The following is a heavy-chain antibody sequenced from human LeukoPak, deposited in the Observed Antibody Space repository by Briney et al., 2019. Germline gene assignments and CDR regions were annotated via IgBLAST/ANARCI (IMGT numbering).Heavy chain of an antibody. CDR2: IYYSGST. CDR3: ASLGHTNYFDL. CDR1: GGSISSSSYY. D-gene: IGHD2-2*01. V-gene: IGHV4-39*07. J-gene: IGHJ4*02. Sequence: SETLSLTCTVSGGSISSSSYYWGWIRQPPGKGLEWIGSIYYSGSTYYNPSLKSRVTISVDTSKNQFSLKLSSVTAADTAVYYCASLGHTNYFDLWGQGTQVTVSS.